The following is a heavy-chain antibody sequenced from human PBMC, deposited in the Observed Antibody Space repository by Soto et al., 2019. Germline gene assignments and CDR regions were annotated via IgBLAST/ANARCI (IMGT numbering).Heavy chain of an antibody. Sequence: RSLTCGVSGGSINSGGYSWSWIRQPPGRGLEWIGNIYPSGSANYSPSLKTRVTISVDRSMNQFSLNLGSVTAADTAVYYCAREIFPYGMDVWGPGTTVTVSS. CDR2: IYPSGSA. D-gene: IGHD3-3*01. CDR1: GGSINSGGYS. V-gene: IGHV4-30-2*01. J-gene: IGHJ6*02. CDR3: AREIFPYGMDV.